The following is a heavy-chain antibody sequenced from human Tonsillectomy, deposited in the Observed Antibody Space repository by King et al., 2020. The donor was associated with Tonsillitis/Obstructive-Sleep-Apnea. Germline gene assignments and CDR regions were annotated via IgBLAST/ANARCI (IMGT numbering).Heavy chain of an antibody. J-gene: IGHJ3*02. CDR2: ISSSGSTI. V-gene: IGHV3-48*03. D-gene: IGHD3-9*01. Sequence: EVQLVESGGGLVQPGVSLRLSCAASGFTFSSYEMNWVRQAPGKGLEWLSYISSSGSTIYYADSVKGRFTISGDNAKNSMYLQMNSLRAEDTAVYYCARCRYFDWDAFDIWGQGTMVTVSS. CDR1: GFTFSSYE. CDR3: ARCRYFDWDAFDI.